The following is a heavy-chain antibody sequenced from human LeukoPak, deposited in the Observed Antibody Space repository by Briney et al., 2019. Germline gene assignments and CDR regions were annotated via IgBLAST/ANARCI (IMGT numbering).Heavy chain of an antibody. V-gene: IGHV4-59*08. J-gene: IGHJ4*02. CDR3: ARSVYYYDDFDY. CDR1: GGSISIYY. D-gene: IGHD3-22*01. CDR2: VYYSGST. Sequence: SETLSLTCTVSGGSISIYYWSWIRQPPGKGLEWIGYVYYSGSTNYNPSLKSRVTISVDTSKNQFSLNLTSVTAADTAVYYCARSVYYYDDFDYWGQGTLVTVSS.